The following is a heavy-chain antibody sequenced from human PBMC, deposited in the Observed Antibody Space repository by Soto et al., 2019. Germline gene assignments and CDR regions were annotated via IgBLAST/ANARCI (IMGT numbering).Heavy chain of an antibody. CDR3: ALTPPIEVAGPDF. V-gene: IGHV4-30-2*06. Sequence: SETLSLTCSVSGVAMTYGGYSWSWIRQSPEKGLEWLGYIGHLETTYYNPSFKSRLSLSIDRTKNHFSLNLKSVTATDTAVYYCALTPPIEVAGPDFWGQGTLVTVSS. CDR1: GVAMTYGGYS. D-gene: IGHD6-19*01. J-gene: IGHJ4*02. CDR2: IGHLETT.